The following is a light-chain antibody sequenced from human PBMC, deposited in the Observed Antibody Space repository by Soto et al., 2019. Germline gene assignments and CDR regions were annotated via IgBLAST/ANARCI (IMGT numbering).Light chain of an antibody. CDR3: LQVNSFPLS. CDR2: KAS. CDR1: QTISSW. J-gene: IGKJ4*01. Sequence: DIQMTQSPSTLSGSVGDRVTITCRASQTISSWLAWYQQKPGKAPKLLIYKASTLKSGVPSRFSGSGSGTDFTLTITSLQPEDFATYYCLQVNSFPLSFGGGTKVDNK. V-gene: IGKV1-5*03.